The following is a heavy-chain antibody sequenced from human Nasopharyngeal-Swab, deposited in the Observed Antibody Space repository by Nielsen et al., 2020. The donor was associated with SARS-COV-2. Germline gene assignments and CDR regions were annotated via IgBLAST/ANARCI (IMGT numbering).Heavy chain of an antibody. Sequence: SETLSLTCTVSGGSISGYYWSWIRQSPGKGLEWIGYFYYSGSTNYNPSLKRRVTISIDTSKNQFSLKLNSVTAADTAVYYCARGVVGGLVDSWGQGTRVTVSS. CDR1: GGSISGYY. D-gene: IGHD1-26*01. J-gene: IGHJ4*02. CDR2: FYYSGST. CDR3: ARGVVGGLVDS. V-gene: IGHV4-59*08.